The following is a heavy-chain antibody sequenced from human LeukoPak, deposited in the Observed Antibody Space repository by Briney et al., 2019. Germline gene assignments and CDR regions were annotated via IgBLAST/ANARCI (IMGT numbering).Heavy chain of an antibody. CDR1: GGSISSHY. D-gene: IGHD3-3*01. J-gene: IGHJ5*02. CDR3: ARGHYDFWSGSTVKYNWFDP. V-gene: IGHV4-59*11. CDR2: IYYSGST. Sequence: SETLSLTCTVSGGSISSHYWSWIRQPPGKGLEWIGYIYYSGSTYYNPSLKSRVTISVDTSKNQFSLKLSSVTAADTAVYYCARGHYDFWSGSTVKYNWFDPWGQGTLVTVSS.